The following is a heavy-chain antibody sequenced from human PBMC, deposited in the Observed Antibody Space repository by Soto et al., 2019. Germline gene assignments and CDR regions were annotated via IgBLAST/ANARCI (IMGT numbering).Heavy chain of an antibody. CDR3: GIVWFGELFGDY. CDR1: GGSVSSGSYY. J-gene: IGHJ4*02. D-gene: IGHD3-10*01. V-gene: IGHV4-61*01. Sequence: SETLSLTCTVSGGSVSSGSYYWSWIRQPPGKGLEWIGYIYYSGSTNYNPSLKSRVTISVDTSKNQFSLKLSSVTAADTAVYYCGIVWFGELFGDYWGQGTLVTVSS. CDR2: IYYSGST.